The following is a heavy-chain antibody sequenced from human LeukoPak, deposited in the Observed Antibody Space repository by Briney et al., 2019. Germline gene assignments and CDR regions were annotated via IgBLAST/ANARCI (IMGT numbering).Heavy chain of an antibody. V-gene: IGHV4-34*01. D-gene: IGHD5-24*01. Sequence: PSETLSLTCAVYGGSFSGYYWSWIRQPPGKGLEWIGEINHSGSTNYNPSLKSRVTISVDTSKNQFSLKLSSVTAADTAVYYCAKGLQLGWFDPWGQGTLVTVPS. CDR2: INHSGST. CDR3: AKGLQLGWFDP. CDR1: GGSFSGYY. J-gene: IGHJ5*02.